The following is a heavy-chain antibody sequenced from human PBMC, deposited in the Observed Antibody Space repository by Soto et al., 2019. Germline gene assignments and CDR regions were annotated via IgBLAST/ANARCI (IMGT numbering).Heavy chain of an antibody. J-gene: IGHJ4*02. D-gene: IGHD2-15*01. CDR3: AKGDCSGGRCYRGFDY. CDR1: GFTFSNYA. Sequence: EVQLLESGGGLVQPGGSLRLSCAASGFTFSNYAMSWVRQAPGKGPEWVSFITSSGNGTYYADSVKGRFTISRDNSKNTLYVQMNNLRAEDTAIYYCAKGDCSGGRCYRGFDYWGQGTLVTVSS. V-gene: IGHV3-23*05. CDR2: ITSSGNGT.